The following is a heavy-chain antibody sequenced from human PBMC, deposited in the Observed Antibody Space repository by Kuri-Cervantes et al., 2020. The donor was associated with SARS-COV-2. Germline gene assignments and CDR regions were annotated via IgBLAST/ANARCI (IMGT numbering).Heavy chain of an antibody. CDR3: ARDYYDSSGYNIDY. CDR1: GGSFSAYY. J-gene: IGHJ4*02. Sequence: SQTLSLTCGVYGGSFSAYYWGWIRQPPGKGLEWIGEINHSGSTNYNPSLKSRVTISVDTSKNQFSLKLSSVTAADTAVYYCARDYYDSSGYNIDYWGQGTLVTVSS. CDR2: INHSGST. V-gene: IGHV4-34*01. D-gene: IGHD3-22*01.